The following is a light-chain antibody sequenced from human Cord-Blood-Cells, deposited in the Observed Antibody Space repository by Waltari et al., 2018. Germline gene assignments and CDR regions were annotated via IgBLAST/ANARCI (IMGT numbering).Light chain of an antibody. CDR3: QQYYSTPWT. CDR2: WAS. CDR1: QSVLYSSNNKNY. V-gene: IGKV4-1*01. J-gene: IGKJ1*01. Sequence: DIVMTQSPDSLAVSLGERATINCKSSQSVLYSSNNKNYLSWYQQKPGQPPKLLIYWASTRESGXXDRFXXSGSGTDFTLTISSLQAEDVAVYYCQQYYSTPWTFGQGTKVEIK.